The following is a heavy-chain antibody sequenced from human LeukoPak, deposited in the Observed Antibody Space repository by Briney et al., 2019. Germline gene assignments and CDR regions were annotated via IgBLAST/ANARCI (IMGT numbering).Heavy chain of an antibody. CDR3: VREFGD. V-gene: IGHV4-61*02. CDR2: IYTSGST. J-gene: IGHJ4*02. Sequence: PSETLSLTCTVSGGSMSSGSYWTWTRQPAGKGLEWIGLIYTSGSTNYNPSLKSRVTISLDLSRNQFSLKLNSVTAADTGVYYCVREFGDWGQGTLVTVSS. CDR1: GGSMSSGSY.